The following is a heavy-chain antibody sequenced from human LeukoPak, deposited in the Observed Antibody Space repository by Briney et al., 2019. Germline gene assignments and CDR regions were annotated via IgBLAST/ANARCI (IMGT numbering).Heavy chain of an antibody. Sequence: GGSLRLSCAASGFTFSSYGMHWVRQAPGKGLEWVAIISYDGSNKYYADSVKGRFTISRDNSKNTLYLQMNSLRAEDTAVYYCARARSSYGYGDAFDIWGQGTMVTVSS. CDR3: ARARSSYGYGDAFDI. D-gene: IGHD5-18*01. V-gene: IGHV3-30*03. J-gene: IGHJ3*02. CDR2: ISYDGSNK. CDR1: GFTFSSYG.